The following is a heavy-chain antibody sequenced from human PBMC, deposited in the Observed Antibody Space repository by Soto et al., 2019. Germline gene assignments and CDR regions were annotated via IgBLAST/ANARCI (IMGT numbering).Heavy chain of an antibody. CDR3: ARAPRYTGYANRGRFAP. Sequence: QVQLVQSGAEVKTPGSSVRVSCKGSGGTLRNNAITWVRQAPGQGLGWMGEIIPIFGTTKFAEKFQGRVSITADTSTNTVYMDLSSLPSEDTAVYYCARAPRYTGYANRGRFAPWGQGALVTVSS. V-gene: IGHV1-69*06. CDR2: IIPIFGTT. CDR1: GGTLRNNA. J-gene: IGHJ5*02. D-gene: IGHD5-12*01.